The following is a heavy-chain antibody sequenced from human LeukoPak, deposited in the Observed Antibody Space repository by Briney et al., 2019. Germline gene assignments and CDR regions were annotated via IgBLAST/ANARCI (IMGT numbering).Heavy chain of an antibody. CDR3: AKDLDFWRTQAGYMDV. Sequence: PGGSLRLSCAASGFTFSSYAMHWVRQAPGKGLEYVSAISSNGGSTYYANSVKGRFTISRDNSKNTLYLQMNSLRAEDTAVYYCAKDLDFWRTQAGYMDVWGKGTTVTVSS. CDR2: ISSNGGST. CDR1: GFTFSSYA. V-gene: IGHV3-64*01. J-gene: IGHJ6*03. D-gene: IGHD3-3*01.